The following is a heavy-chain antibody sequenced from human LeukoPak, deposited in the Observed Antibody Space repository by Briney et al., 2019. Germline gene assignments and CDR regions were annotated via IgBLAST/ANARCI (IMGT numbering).Heavy chain of an antibody. J-gene: IGHJ3*01. CDR2: IYPGHSET. CDR1: GYSFTSYW. Sequence: GESLKISCKGSGYSFTSYWIGWVRQMPGKGLEWMGIIYPGHSETRYSPSFQGQVTISADKSISTAYLQWSSLKASDTAMYFCARSPADGYTYGVDDFWGQGALVTVSS. D-gene: IGHD5-24*01. CDR3: ARSPADGYTYGVDDF. V-gene: IGHV5-51*01.